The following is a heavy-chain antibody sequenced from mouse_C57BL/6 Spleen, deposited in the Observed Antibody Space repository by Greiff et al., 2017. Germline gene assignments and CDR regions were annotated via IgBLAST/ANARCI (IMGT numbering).Heavy chain of an antibody. CDR3: ARGLRNYAMDY. D-gene: IGHD2-4*01. V-gene: IGHV1-85*01. Sequence: QVQLKQSGPELVKPGASVKLSCKASGYTFTSYDINWVKQRPGPGLEWIGWIYPRDGSTKYNEKFKGKATLTVDTSSSTAYLELHSLTSEDSAVYFCARGLRNYAMDYWGQGTSVTVSS. J-gene: IGHJ4*01. CDR2: IYPRDGST. CDR1: GYTFTSYD.